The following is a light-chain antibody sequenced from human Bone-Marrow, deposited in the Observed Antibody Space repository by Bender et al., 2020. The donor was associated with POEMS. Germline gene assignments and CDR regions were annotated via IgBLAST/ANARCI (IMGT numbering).Light chain of an antibody. J-gene: IGLJ1*01. CDR1: NSDVGSYNV. V-gene: IGLV2-23*01. Sequence: SALTQPASVSGSPGQSITISCTGTNSDVGSYNVVSWYQQHPGKAPQVMIYEGTKRPSGVSNRFSGSKSGNTASLTISGLQAEDEADYYCCSYAGSGTYVFGTGTKVTVL. CDR2: EGT. CDR3: CSYAGSGTYV.